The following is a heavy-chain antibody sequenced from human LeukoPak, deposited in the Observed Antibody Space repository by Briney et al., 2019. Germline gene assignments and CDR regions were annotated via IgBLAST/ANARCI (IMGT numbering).Heavy chain of an antibody. J-gene: IGHJ4*02. CDR3: ATGAWGVVVPAVNY. Sequence: ASVKVSCKGSGYTLTELSMHWVRQAPGKGLEWMGGFDPEDGETIYAQKFQGRVTMTEDTSTDTAYMELSSLRSGDTAVYYCATGAWGVVVPAVNYWGQGTLVTVSS. CDR1: GYTLTELS. CDR2: FDPEDGET. D-gene: IGHD2-2*01. V-gene: IGHV1-24*01.